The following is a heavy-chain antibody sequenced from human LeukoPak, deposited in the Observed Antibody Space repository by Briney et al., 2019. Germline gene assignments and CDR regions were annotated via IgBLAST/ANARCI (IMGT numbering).Heavy chain of an antibody. CDR3: TRLHSYGFDY. D-gene: IGHD5-18*01. CDR2: INHSGST. Sequence: PSETLSLTCAVYGGSFSGYYWSWIRQPPGKGLEWIGEINHSGSTNYNPSLKSRVTISVDTSKNQFSLKLSSVTAADTAVYYCTRLHSYGFDYWGQGTLVTVSS. CDR1: GGSFSGYY. V-gene: IGHV4-34*01. J-gene: IGHJ4*02.